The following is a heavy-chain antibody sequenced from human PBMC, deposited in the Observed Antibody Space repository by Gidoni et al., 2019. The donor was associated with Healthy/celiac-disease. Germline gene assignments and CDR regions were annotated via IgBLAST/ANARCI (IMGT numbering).Heavy chain of an antibody. J-gene: IGHJ4*02. V-gene: IGHV3-33*01. Sequence: QVQLVESGGGVVQPGRSLRLSCAASGFTFSSYGMHWVRQAPGKGLEWVAVIWYDGSNKYYADSVKGRFTISRDNSKNTLYLQMNSLRAEDTAVYYCARDPPIFSYSSGWYEWVYWGQGTLVTVSS. CDR2: IWYDGSNK. D-gene: IGHD6-19*01. CDR1: GFTFSSYG. CDR3: ARDPPIFSYSSGWYEWVY.